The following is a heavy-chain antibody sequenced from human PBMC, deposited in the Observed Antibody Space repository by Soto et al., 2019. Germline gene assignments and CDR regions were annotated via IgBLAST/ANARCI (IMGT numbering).Heavy chain of an antibody. CDR1: GGSISSRSHY. CDR2: IYYSGTT. CDR3: ATDEYSGYGGFDP. V-gene: IGHV4-39*01. J-gene: IGHJ5*02. Sequence: SETLSLTCTVSGGSISSRSHYGAWIRQSPGKGLEWIGSIYYSGTTFYNPSLKSRVTISIDTSKNQFSLKMSSVTAADTAVNYSATDEYSGYGGFDPWGQGTLVTVSS. D-gene: IGHD5-12*01.